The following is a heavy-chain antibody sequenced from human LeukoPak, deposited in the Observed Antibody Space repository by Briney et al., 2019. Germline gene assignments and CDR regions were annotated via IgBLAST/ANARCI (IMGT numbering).Heavy chain of an antibody. CDR2: IFYTGST. Sequence: SETLSLTCTVSGGSVSSGNYFWTWIRQPPGKGLEWLGYIFYTGSTNYNPSLKSRVTISLDTSKNQFSLKLSSVTAADTAVCYCAGGNWGDFWSGYPGYFDYWGQGTLVTVSS. J-gene: IGHJ4*02. V-gene: IGHV4-61*01. CDR1: GGSVSSGNYF. CDR3: AGGNWGDFWSGYPGYFDY. D-gene: IGHD3-3*01.